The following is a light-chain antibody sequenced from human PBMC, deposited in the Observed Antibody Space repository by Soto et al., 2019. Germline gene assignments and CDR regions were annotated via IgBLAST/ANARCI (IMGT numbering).Light chain of an antibody. J-gene: IGKJ4*01. CDR2: AAS. CDR3: LPQNSYPLT. CDR1: QGIRND. Sequence: DIPMTQSPSSLSASVGDRVTITCRASQGIRNDLGWYQQKPGKAPKRLIYAASRLQSGAPSRFWGCGPWTGFTPTNSSPQPEDFGTSYCLPQNSYPLTFGGGTRVDIK. V-gene: IGKV1-17*01.